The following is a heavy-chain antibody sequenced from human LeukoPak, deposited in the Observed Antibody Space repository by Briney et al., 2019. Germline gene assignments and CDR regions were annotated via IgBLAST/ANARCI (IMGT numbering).Heavy chain of an antibody. CDR1: GFTLSSYG. CDR2: ISYDGSNK. V-gene: IGHV3-30*18. D-gene: IGHD6-19*01. Sequence: GGSLRLSCAASGFTLSSYGMHWVRQAPGKGLEWVAVISYDGSNKYYADSVKGRFTISRDNSKNTLYLQMNSLRAEDTAVYYCAKVRGAVAGTSGFDYWGQGTLVTVSS. CDR3: AKVRGAVAGTSGFDY. J-gene: IGHJ4*02.